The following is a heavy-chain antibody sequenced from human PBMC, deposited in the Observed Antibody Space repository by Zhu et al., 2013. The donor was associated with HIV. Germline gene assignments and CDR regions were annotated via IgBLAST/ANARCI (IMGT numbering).Heavy chain of an antibody. Sequence: QVQLVQSGAEVKKPGASVKVSCKASGYTFTSYGISWVRQAPGQGLEWMGWISAYNGNTNYAQKLQGRVTMTTDTSTSTAYMELRSLRSDDTAVYYCARDEFLYGYSSGWLFDYWGQGTLVTVSS. J-gene: IGHJ4*02. CDR3: ARDEFLYGYSSGWLFDY. CDR1: GYTFTSYG. D-gene: IGHD6-19*01. V-gene: IGHV1-18*04. CDR2: ISAYNGNT.